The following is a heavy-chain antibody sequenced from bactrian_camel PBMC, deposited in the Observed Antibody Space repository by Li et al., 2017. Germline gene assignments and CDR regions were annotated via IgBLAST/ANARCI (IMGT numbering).Heavy chain of an antibody. V-gene: IGHV3S25*01. J-gene: IGHJ4*01. CDR3: AASYACGGTSYRDIINYKY. CDR1: GFTFSVYR. Sequence: QLVESGGGLVQPGASLKLSCIGSGFTFSVYRMYWVRQAPGKGLEGVSEINSSGGFIYYADSVKGRFTISKDNAKNTVYLQMNSLKPEDTAMYFCAASYACGGTSYRDIINYKYWGQGTQVTVS. CDR2: INSSGGFI. D-gene: IGHD7*01.